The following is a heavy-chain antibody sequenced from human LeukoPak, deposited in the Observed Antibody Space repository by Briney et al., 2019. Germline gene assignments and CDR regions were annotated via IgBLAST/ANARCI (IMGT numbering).Heavy chain of an antibody. Sequence: EASVKVSCKASGYTFTSYGISWVRQAPGQGLEWMGWISAYNVNTNYAQKLQGRGTMSTDTSTSTAYMELRSLRSDGPAVYYCARDTFRRSPELPDYWGQGTLVTVSS. CDR2: ISAYNVNT. CDR1: GYTFTSYG. V-gene: IGHV1-18*01. CDR3: ARDTFRRSPELPDY. J-gene: IGHJ4*02. D-gene: IGHD1-14*01.